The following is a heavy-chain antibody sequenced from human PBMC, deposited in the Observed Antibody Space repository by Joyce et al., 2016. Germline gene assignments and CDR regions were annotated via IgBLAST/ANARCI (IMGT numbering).Heavy chain of an antibody. CDR3: ARLRQTGNINDY. V-gene: IGHV1-69*06. Sequence: QMQLVQSGAEVKKPGSSVKVSCKALGGTRSGYAVSWVRQAPGQGLEWMGGITPIFATAKYAQKFQARVTITADKSTNTAYMERSSLRYEDTAIYYCARLRQTGNINDYWGQGTLVTVSS. D-gene: IGHD1-14*01. J-gene: IGHJ4*02. CDR2: ITPIFATA. CDR1: GGTRSGYA.